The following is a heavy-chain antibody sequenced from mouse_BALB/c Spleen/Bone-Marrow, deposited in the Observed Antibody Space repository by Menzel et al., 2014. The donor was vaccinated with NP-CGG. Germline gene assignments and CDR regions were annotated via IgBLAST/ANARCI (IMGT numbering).Heavy chain of an antibody. Sequence: VQLQQSGAELVRPGALVKLSCKASGFNIKDYYMHWVIQRPEQGLEWIGWIDPENGNTIYDPKFQGKASITADTSSNTAYLQLSSLTSEDTAVYYCVRRYGSSFDYWGQGTTLTVSS. D-gene: IGHD1-1*01. CDR3: VRRYGSSFDY. J-gene: IGHJ2*01. CDR2: IDPENGNT. CDR1: GFNIKDYY. V-gene: IGHV14-1*02.